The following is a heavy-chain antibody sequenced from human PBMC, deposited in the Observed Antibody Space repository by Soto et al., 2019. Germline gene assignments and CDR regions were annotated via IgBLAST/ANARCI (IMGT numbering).Heavy chain of an antibody. CDR1: GGSISSGGYY. V-gene: IGHV4-31*03. J-gene: IGHJ4*02. D-gene: IGHD1-1*01. CDR2: IYYRGTT. CDR3: ARHENWNHLDS. Sequence: QVQLQESGPGLVKPSQTLSLTCTVSGGSISSGGYYWNWIRQHPGKGLEWIGYIYYRGTTYYSPSLKSRLTISVDTSKNQFSLKLSSVTAADTAIYYCARHENWNHLDSWGQGTLVTVSS.